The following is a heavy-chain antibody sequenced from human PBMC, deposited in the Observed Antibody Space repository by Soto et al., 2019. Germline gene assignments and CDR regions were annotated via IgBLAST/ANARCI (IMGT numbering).Heavy chain of an antibody. J-gene: IGHJ4*02. CDR2: ISSSSSYT. CDR1: GFTFSDYY. D-gene: IGHD3-22*01. Sequence: GSLRLSCAATGFTFSDYYMSWIRQAPGKGLEWVSYISSSSSYTNYADSVKGRFTISRDNAKNSLYLQMNSLRAEDTAVYYCAGHSSGYYYLFDYWGQGTLVTVSS. CDR3: AGHSSGYYYLFDY. V-gene: IGHV3-11*06.